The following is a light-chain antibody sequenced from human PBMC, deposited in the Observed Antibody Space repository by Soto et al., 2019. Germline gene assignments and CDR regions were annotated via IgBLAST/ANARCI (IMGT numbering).Light chain of an antibody. CDR2: EVS. V-gene: IGLV2-8*01. CDR3: AAWDDSLNGWV. Sequence: QSALTQPPSASGSLGQSVTISCTGTSSDIGDYNYVSWYQQHAGKAPKVMIYEVSQRPSGVPDRFSGSKSGNTASLTVSGLQAEDEADYYCAAWDDSLNGWVFGGGTKLTVL. J-gene: IGLJ3*02. CDR1: SSDIGDYNY.